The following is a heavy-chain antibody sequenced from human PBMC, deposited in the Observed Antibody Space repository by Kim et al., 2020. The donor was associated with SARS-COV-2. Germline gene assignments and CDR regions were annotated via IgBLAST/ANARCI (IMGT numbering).Heavy chain of an antibody. V-gene: IGHV1-69*02. D-gene: IGHD3-10*01. CDR3: ARPAGGFGDSLDY. CDR1: GETFSSYN. Sequence: SVKVSCKVFGETFSSYNINWVRQAPGQGPEWMGRIIPMLSKPDYAQKFQGRVTITADRFTSTAYMDVSSLTSEDTAVYYCARPAGGFGDSLDYWGQGTLVTVSS. CDR2: IIPMLSKP. J-gene: IGHJ4*02.